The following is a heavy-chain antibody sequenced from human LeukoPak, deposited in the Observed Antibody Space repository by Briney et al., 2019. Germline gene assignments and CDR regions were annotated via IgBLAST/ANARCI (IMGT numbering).Heavy chain of an antibody. CDR3: AKDIGSSWYGNYFDY. D-gene: IGHD6-13*01. J-gene: IGHJ4*02. Sequence: GGSLRLPCAASGFTFDDYAMHWVRQAPGKGLEWVSGTSWNSGSIGYADSVKGRFTISRDNAKNSLYLQMNRLRAEDMALYYCAKDIGSSWYGNYFDYWGQGTLVTVSS. CDR2: TSWNSGSI. CDR1: GFTFDDYA. V-gene: IGHV3-9*03.